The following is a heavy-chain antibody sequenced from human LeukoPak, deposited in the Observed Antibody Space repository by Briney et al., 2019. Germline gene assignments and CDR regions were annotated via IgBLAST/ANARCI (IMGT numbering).Heavy chain of an antibody. CDR3: ARDHCSSTSCYYLTDPPFDP. D-gene: IGHD2-2*01. Sequence: ASVKVSCKASGGTFSSYAISWVRQAPGQGLEWMGGIIPIFGTANYAQKFQGRVTITADESPSTAYMELSSLRSEDTAVYYCARDHCSSTSCYYLTDPPFDPWGQGTLVTVSS. J-gene: IGHJ5*02. CDR1: GGTFSSYA. V-gene: IGHV1-69*13. CDR2: IIPIFGTA.